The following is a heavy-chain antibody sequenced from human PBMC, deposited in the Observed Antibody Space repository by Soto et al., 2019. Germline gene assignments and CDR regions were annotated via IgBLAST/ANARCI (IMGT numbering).Heavy chain of an antibody. CDR3: ARTSELGDGYNYDAFDI. Sequence: PTLVNPTQTLTWTCTFSGFSLSTRGMCVSWIRQPPGKAVEWLALIDWADEKYCSASLKTRLTISWDTSKNQVVLSMTDMDPVDTATYYCARTSELGDGYNYDAFDISGRGTVVTVS. D-gene: IGHD1-1*01. CDR1: GFSLSTRGMC. CDR2: IDWADEK. V-gene: IGHV2-70*01. J-gene: IGHJ3*02.